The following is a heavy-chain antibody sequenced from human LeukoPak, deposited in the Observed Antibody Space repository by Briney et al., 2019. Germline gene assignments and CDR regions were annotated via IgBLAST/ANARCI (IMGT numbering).Heavy chain of an antibody. CDR1: GYTCSRYW. J-gene: IGHJ2*01. D-gene: IGHD3-22*01. Sequence: GESLKISCKASGYTCSRYWIGWVRQMPGKGPEWMGDIYPGDSDTRYSPSFQGQVTISADTSNTTTYLQWSSLKASDTAMYFCDRRPGYIHASRGYYDYFDLWGRGTLVTVSS. CDR3: DRRPGYIHASRGYYDYFDL. CDR2: IYPGDSDT. V-gene: IGHV5-51*01.